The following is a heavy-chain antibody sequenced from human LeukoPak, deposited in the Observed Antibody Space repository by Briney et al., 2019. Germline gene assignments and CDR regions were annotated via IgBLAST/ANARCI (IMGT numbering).Heavy chain of an antibody. CDR3: ARVRRYYDSSGYYYPPDY. Sequence: PSQTLSLTCTVSGDSITSDHYWTWIRQPPGKGLEWIAYIYHSGNTYYNPSLRSRVTISVDTSKNQFSLKLSSVTAADTAVYYCARVRRYYDSSGYYYPPDYWGQGTLVTVSS. V-gene: IGHV4-30-4*08. CDR2: IYHSGNT. J-gene: IGHJ4*02. D-gene: IGHD3-22*01. CDR1: GDSITSDHY.